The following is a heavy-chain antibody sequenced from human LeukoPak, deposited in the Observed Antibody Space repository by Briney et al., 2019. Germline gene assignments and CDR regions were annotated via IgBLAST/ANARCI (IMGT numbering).Heavy chain of an antibody. V-gene: IGHV1-8*03. CDR3: ARANSGYDHPPSYYYYMDV. Sequence: ASVKVSCKASGYTFTSYDINWLRQATGQGLEWMGWMNPNSGNTGYAQKFQGRVTITRNTSISTAYMELSSLRSEDTAVYYCARANSGYDHPPSYYYYMDVWGKGTTVTVSS. CDR1: GYTFTSYD. J-gene: IGHJ6*03. CDR2: MNPNSGNT. D-gene: IGHD5-12*01.